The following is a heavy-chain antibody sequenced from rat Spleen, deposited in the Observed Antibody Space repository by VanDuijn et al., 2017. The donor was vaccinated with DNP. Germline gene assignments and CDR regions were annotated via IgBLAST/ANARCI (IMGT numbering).Heavy chain of an antibody. CDR3: ASWNPIASISTSNY. Sequence: EVQLVESGGGLVQPGRSLKLSCAASGFTFSDYYMAWVRQAPTKGLEWVAYINTDGGSTFYPDSVKGRFTISRDNAENTVYLQMNSLRSEDTATYYCASWNPIASISTSNYWGQGVMVTVSS. J-gene: IGHJ2*01. V-gene: IGHV5-27*01. CDR1: GFTFSDYY. CDR2: INTDGGST. D-gene: IGHD1-2*01.